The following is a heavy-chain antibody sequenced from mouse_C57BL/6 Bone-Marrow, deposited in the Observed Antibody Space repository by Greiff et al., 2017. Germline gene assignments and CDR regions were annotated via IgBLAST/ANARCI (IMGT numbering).Heavy chain of an antibody. D-gene: IGHD2-1*01. J-gene: IGHJ3*01. CDR3: ASYGNYGFAY. V-gene: IGHV1-19*01. CDR2: INPHNGGT. Sequence: VQLKQSGPVLVKPGASVKMSCKASGYTFTDYYMNWVKQSHGKSLEWIGVINPHNGGTSYNQKFKGKATLTVDKSSSTAYMELNSLTSEDSAVYYCASYGNYGFAYWGQGTLVTVSA. CDR1: GYTFTDYY.